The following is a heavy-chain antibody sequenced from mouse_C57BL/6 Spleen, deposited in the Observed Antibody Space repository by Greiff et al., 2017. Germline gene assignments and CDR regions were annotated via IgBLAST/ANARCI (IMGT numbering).Heavy chain of an antibody. CDR3: ARRHYGSGMGYYAMDY. J-gene: IGHJ4*01. D-gene: IGHD1-1*01. CDR1: GYAFSSYW. Sequence: QVQLKESGAELVKPGASVKISCKASGYAFSSYWMNWVKQRPRKGLEWIGQIYPGDGDTNYNGKFKGKATLTADKSSSTAYMQLSSLTSEDSAVYFCARRHYGSGMGYYAMDYWGQGTSVTVSS. CDR2: IYPGDGDT. V-gene: IGHV1-80*01.